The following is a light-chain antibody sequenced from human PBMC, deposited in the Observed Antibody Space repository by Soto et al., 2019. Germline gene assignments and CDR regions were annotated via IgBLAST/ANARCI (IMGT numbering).Light chain of an antibody. Sequence: DIQMTQSPSSLSGSVGDRVTITCRASQTISSWLAWYQQKPGKVPKLLIFDASNLETGVPSRFSGSGSGTDFTFTISSLQPEDIATYYCQQYDNLPLTFGGGSKVDIK. CDR2: DAS. V-gene: IGKV1-33*01. CDR3: QQYDNLPLT. CDR1: QTISSW. J-gene: IGKJ4*01.